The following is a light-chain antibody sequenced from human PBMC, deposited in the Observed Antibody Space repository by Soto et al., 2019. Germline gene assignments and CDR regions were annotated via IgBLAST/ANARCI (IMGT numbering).Light chain of an antibody. CDR2: DVS. Sequence: QSVLTQPRSVSGSPGQSVTISCTGTSSDVGDYNYVSWYQQYPGKAPKLVIYDVSKRPSGVPDRFSGSKSGNTASLTISGLQAEDEADYYCCSFAGSYTFWVFGGGTKLTAL. CDR3: CSFAGSYTFWV. V-gene: IGLV2-11*01. CDR1: SSDVGDYNY. J-gene: IGLJ3*02.